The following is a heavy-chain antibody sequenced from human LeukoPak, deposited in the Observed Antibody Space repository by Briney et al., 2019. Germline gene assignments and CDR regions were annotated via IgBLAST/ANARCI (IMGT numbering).Heavy chain of an antibody. D-gene: IGHD3-10*01. CDR3: AKRRHYYGSGDYYRDP. CDR2: ISGSGTNT. Sequence: GGSLRLSCAASGFTFSSYAMSWVRQVPEKGLEWVSSISGSGTNTYYADSVKGRFTISRDNSRNLLFLQMSSLRVEDTAVYYCAKRRHYYGSGDYYRDPWGQGTLVTVSS. V-gene: IGHV3-23*01. J-gene: IGHJ5*02. CDR1: GFTFSSYA.